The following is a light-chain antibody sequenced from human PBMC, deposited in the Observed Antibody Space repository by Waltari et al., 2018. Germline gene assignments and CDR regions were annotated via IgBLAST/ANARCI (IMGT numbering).Light chain of an antibody. J-gene: IGLJ1*01. V-gene: IGLV2-14*03. Sequence: QSALTQLTPLPGSPGQSITVPCPATSRDVGTYAYLPWYQQHPDKAPKLMIYDVTKRPSGIANRFSGSKSGNTASLTISGLQAEDEADYYCSSYTTSSTVYVFGTGTKVTVL. CDR3: SSYTTSSTVYV. CDR2: DVT. CDR1: SRDVGTYAY.